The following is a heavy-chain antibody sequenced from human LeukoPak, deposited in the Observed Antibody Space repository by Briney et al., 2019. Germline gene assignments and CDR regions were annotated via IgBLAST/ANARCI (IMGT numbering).Heavy chain of an antibody. CDR3: AKDRDDYVWGSYLGAFDI. CDR2: MSSSDDGR. V-gene: IGHV3-23*01. J-gene: IGHJ3*02. D-gene: IGHD3-16*01. Sequence: PGGSLRLSCATSGFSFSSYAMSWVRQPPGKGLEWVSAMSSSDDGRYYAASVRGRFTISRDTSRSTLYLQMNSLRAEDTAVFYCAKDRDDYVWGSYLGAFDIWGQGTMVTVSS. CDR1: GFSFSSYA.